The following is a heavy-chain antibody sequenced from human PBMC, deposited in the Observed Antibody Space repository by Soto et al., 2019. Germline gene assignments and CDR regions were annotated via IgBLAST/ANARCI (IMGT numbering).Heavy chain of an antibody. J-gene: IGHJ6*02. CDR3: ASAGGSSWYEDYYYGMDV. CDR2: INPNSGGT. CDR1: GYTFTGYY. D-gene: IGHD6-13*01. V-gene: IGHV1-2*02. Sequence: ASVKVSCKASGYTFTGYYMHWVRQAPGQGLEWMGWINPNSGGTNYAQKFQGRVTMTRDTSISTAYMELSRLRSDDTAVYYCASAGGSSWYEDYYYGMDVWGQGATVTVSS.